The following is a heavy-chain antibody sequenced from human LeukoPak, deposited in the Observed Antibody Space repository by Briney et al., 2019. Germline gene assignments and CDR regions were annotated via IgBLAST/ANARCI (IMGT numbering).Heavy chain of an antibody. CDR3: ARERGEVGAVDY. J-gene: IGHJ4*02. Sequence: ASVKVSCKASGYTFTAYYMHWVRQAPGQGLEWMGGIIPIFGTANYAQKFQGRVTITADESTSTAYMELSSLRSEDTAVYYCARERGEVGAVDYWGQGTLVTVSS. CDR2: IIPIFGTA. V-gene: IGHV1-69*13. CDR1: GYTFTAYY. D-gene: IGHD1-26*01.